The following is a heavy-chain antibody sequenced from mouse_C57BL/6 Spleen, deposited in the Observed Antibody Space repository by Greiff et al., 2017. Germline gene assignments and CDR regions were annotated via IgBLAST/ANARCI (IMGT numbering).Heavy chain of an antibody. J-gene: IGHJ2*01. CDR2: ISYDGSN. CDR1: GYSITSGYY. D-gene: IGHD1-1*01. Sequence: EVKLQESGPGLVKPSQSLSLTCSVTGYSITSGYYWNWIRQFPGNKLEWMGYISYDGSNNSNPSLKNRISITRDTSKNQFFLKLNSVTTEDTATYYCARDPLYYGSRGYFDYWGQGTTLTVSS. V-gene: IGHV3-6*01. CDR3: ARDPLYYGSRGYFDY.